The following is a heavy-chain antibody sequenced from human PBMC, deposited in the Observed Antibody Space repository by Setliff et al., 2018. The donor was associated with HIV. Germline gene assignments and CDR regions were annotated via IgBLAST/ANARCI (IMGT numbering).Heavy chain of an antibody. D-gene: IGHD6-19*01. J-gene: IGHJ3*02. CDR3: ARGHSGTAFDI. CDR2: IYYSGST. Sequence: PSETLSLTCTVSGGSISSSNWWGWIRQSPGKGLEWIGYIYYSGSTNYNPSLMSRVTMSVDRAKNQVSLELTSVTALDTAVYYCARGHSGTAFDIWGQGTMVTVSS. CDR1: GGSISSSNW. V-gene: IGHV4-28*06.